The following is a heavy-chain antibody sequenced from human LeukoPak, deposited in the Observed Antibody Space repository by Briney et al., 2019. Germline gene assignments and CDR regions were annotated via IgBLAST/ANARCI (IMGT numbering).Heavy chain of an antibody. CDR1: GGTFSSYA. Sequence: ASVKFSCKASGGTFSSYAISWVRQAPGQGLEWMGRIIPILGIANYAQKFQGRVTITADKSTSTAYMELSSLRSEDTAVYYCARESAGNDYGDYALYFDYWGQGTLVTVSS. V-gene: IGHV1-69*04. J-gene: IGHJ4*02. CDR2: IIPILGIA. D-gene: IGHD4-17*01. CDR3: ARESAGNDYGDYALYFDY.